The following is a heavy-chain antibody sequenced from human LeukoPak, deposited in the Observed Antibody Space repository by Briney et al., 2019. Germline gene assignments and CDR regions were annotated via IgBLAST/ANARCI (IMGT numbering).Heavy chain of an antibody. CDR3: ARGKRGYSYGSLDY. CDR2: ISAYNGNT. J-gene: IGHJ4*02. V-gene: IGHV1-18*01. D-gene: IGHD5-18*01. CDR1: GYTFTSYG. Sequence: ASVKVSCKASGYTFTSYGISWVRQAPGQGLEWMGWISAYNGNTNYAQKLQGRVTMPTDTTTSTAYMELRSLRSDDTAVYYCARGKRGYSYGSLDYWGQGTLVTVSS.